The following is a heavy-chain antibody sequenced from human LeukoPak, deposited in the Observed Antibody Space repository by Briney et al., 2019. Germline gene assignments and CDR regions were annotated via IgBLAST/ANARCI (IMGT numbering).Heavy chain of an antibody. V-gene: IGHV6-1*01. CDR1: GDSVSSNSVV. D-gene: IGHD2/OR15-2a*01. Sequence: SQALSLTCAISGDSVSSNSVVWNWIRQSPSRGLEWLGRTYYRSKCYYDYAVSVKSRITINPDTSKNQFSLQLNSVTPEDTAVYYCARDGVPGNKYFQHWGQGTLVTVSS. CDR2: TYYRSKCYY. CDR3: ARDGVPGNKYFQH. J-gene: IGHJ1*01.